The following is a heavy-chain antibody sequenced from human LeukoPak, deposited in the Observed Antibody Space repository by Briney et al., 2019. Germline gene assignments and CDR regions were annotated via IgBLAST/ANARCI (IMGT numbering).Heavy chain of an antibody. J-gene: IGHJ3*02. CDR2: ISGSGGST. D-gene: IGHD3-22*01. CDR3: AKDSGYYDSSGYGDI. Sequence: GGSLRLSCAASGFTFSSYAMSWVRQAPGKGLEWVSAISGSGGSTYYADSMKGRFTISRDNSKNTLYLQMNSLRAEDTAVYYCAKDSGYYDSSGYGDIWGQGTMVTVSS. CDR1: GFTFSSYA. V-gene: IGHV3-23*01.